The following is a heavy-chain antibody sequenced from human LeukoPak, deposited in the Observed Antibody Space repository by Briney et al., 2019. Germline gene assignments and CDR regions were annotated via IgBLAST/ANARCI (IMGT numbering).Heavy chain of an antibody. J-gene: IGHJ4*02. CDR1: GFTFSSYA. V-gene: IGHV3-23*01. D-gene: IGHD2-15*01. CDR2: ISGSGGST. Sequence: GGSLRLSCAASGFTFSSYAMSWVRQAPGKGLEWVSAISGSGGSTYYADSVKGRFTISRDNSKNTPYLQMNSLRAEDTAVYYCAILNPCWSGGSCDVGGFDYWGQGTLVTVSS. CDR3: AILNPCWSGGSCDVGGFDY.